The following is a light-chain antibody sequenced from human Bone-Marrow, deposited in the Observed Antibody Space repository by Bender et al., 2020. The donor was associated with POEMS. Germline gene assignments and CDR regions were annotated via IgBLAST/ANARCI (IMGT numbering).Light chain of an antibody. CDR3: AVWDDSLNGWV. Sequence: QSALTQPASVSGSPGQSITISCTGFSSDAESYNLVSWYQQHPGKAPKLIIYEVTKRPSGISTRFSGSKSGNTASLTISGLQTEDEADYYCAVWDDSLNGWVFGGGTKLTVL. CDR2: EVT. J-gene: IGLJ3*02. V-gene: IGLV2-23*02. CDR1: SSDAESYNL.